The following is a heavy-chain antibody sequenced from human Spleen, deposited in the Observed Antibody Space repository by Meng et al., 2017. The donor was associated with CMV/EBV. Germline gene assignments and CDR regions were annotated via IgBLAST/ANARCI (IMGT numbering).Heavy chain of an antibody. CDR1: GFTFSSYA. Sequence: SCAASGFTFSSYAMHWFRQAPGKGLEWVAATSYDGSSEYYADSVKGRFTVSRDNSKNTLYLQMNSLRLEDTAMFYCARDSDYWGQGTLVTVSS. CDR2: TSYDGSSE. CDR3: ARDSDY. J-gene: IGHJ4*02. V-gene: IGHV3-30*04.